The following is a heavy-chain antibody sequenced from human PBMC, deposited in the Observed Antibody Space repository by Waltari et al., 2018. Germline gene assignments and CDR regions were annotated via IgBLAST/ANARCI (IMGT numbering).Heavy chain of an antibody. D-gene: IGHD3-22*01. V-gene: IGHV3-21*02. J-gene: IGHJ4*02. CDR2: IISASSYT. Sequence: EVQLVESGGGLVKPGGSLRLSWHASGFTLHLYPMNWVRQAPGKGLDWVSSIISASSYTYYADSLKGRFTISRDNTKNSLYLQMNSLRAEDTAVYYCVRKSSSGNTYNFDSWGQGTLVTVSS. CDR1: GFTLHLYP. CDR3: VRKSSSGNTYNFDS.